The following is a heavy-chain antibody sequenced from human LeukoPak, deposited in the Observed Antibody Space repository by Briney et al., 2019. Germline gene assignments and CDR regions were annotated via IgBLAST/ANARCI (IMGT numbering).Heavy chain of an antibody. V-gene: IGHV3-23*01. CDR2: ISGSGGDT. CDR1: GFTFSSFA. Sequence: PGGSRRPSVAASGFTFSSFARSWAPPAPGKGWKGVSGISGSGGDTYYAASVKGRFTISRDNSKNTLYLQMNSLRAEDTAVYYCANRNCYESSCYYWYYFDHWGQGTLVTVSS. D-gene: IGHD3-22*01. J-gene: IGHJ4*02. CDR3: ANRNCYESSCYYWYYFDH.